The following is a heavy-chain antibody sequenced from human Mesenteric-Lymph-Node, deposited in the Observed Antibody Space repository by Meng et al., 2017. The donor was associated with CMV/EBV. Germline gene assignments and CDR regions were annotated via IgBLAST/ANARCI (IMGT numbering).Heavy chain of an antibody. CDR3: ASPVAYGGSDY. Sequence: GGSLRLSCAASGFTFSSYAMHWVRQAPGKGLEWVAVISYDGSNKYYADSVKGRFTISRDNSKNTLYLQMNSLRAEDTAVYYCASPVAYGGSDYGGQGTLVTVS. CDR1: GFTFSSYA. D-gene: IGHD1-26*01. V-gene: IGHV3-30-3*01. CDR2: ISYDGSNK. J-gene: IGHJ4*02.